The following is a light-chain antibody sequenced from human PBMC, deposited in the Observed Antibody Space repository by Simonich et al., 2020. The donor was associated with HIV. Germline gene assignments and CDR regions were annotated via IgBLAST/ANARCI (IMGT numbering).Light chain of an antibody. J-gene: IGKJ4*01. Sequence: EIVMTQSPVTLSVSPGERATLSCRASQSLSSNLAWYQQKPGQAPRLLIFGASTRATGIPARFSGSGSWTEFTLTISSLQSEDFAVYHCQQYTNWPLTFGGGTKVEIK. V-gene: IGKV3-15*01. CDR3: QQYTNWPLT. CDR2: GAS. CDR1: QSLSSN.